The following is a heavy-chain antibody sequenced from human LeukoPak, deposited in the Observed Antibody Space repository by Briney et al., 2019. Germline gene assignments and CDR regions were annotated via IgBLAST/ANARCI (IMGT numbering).Heavy chain of an antibody. CDR2: IYFGGGT. Sequence: SETLSLTCTVSGGSISSYYWSWIRQPAGKGLEWIGRIYFGGGTRYNPSLKSRVTMSVDTSKNRFSLNLSSVTAADTAVYYCARTTGFAVAGGYYFDYWGQGILVTVSS. V-gene: IGHV4-4*07. J-gene: IGHJ4*02. CDR3: ARTTGFAVAGGYYFDY. CDR1: GGSISSYY. D-gene: IGHD6-19*01.